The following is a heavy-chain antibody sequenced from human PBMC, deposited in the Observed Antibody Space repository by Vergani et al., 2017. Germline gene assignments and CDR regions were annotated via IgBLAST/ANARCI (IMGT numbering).Heavy chain of an antibody. J-gene: IGHJ6*03. V-gene: IGHV3-73*02. CDR3: TRSVWTHTFYYYYMDV. Sequence: EVQLVESGGGLVQPGGSLKLSCAASGFTFSGYAMHWVRQASGKGLEWVGRIRSKANSYATAYAASVKGRFTISRDDSKNTAYLQMNSLKTEDTAVYYCTRSVWTHTFYYYYMDVWGKGTTVTVSS. CDR1: GFTFSGYA. CDR2: IRSKANSYAT. D-gene: IGHD1-14*01.